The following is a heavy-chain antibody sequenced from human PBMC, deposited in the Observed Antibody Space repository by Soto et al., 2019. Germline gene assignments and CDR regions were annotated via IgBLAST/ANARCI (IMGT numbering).Heavy chain of an antibody. CDR2: INAGNGNT. D-gene: IGHD6-13*01. V-gene: IGHV1-3*01. Sequence: EASVKVSCKASGYTFTEYCMNWMRQAPGQRLEWMGWINAGNGNTKYSQKLQGRVTITRDTSASTAYMELSSLRSEDTAVYYCVRRHVSATGIDWFDPWGQGTLVTVSS. CDR1: GYTFTEYC. J-gene: IGHJ5*02. CDR3: VRRHVSATGIDWFDP.